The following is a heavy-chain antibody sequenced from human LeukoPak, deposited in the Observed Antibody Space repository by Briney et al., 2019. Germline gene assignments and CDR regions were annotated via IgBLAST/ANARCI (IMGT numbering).Heavy chain of an antibody. Sequence: GGSLRLSCAASGFTFSNYAMSWVRQAPGKGLEWVSVVSGSGGSSYYGDSVKGRFTISRDNAKNSLYLQMNGLRAEDTAVYYCARGRSITLLRGVAMSDGFDIWGQGAMVTVSS. J-gene: IGHJ3*02. D-gene: IGHD3-10*01. V-gene: IGHV3-23*01. CDR3: ARGRSITLLRGVAMSDGFDI. CDR1: GFTFSNYA. CDR2: VSGSGGSS.